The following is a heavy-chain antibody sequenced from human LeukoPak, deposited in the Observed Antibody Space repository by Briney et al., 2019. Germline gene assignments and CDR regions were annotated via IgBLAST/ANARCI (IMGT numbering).Heavy chain of an antibody. CDR3: ARVARVTMVRGVWFDP. D-gene: IGHD3-10*01. Sequence: ASVKVSCKASGYTFTGYYMHWVRQAPGQGLEWMGWINPNSGGTNYAQKFQGRVTTTRDTSISTAYMELSRLRSDDTAVYYCARVARVTMVRGVWFDPWGQGTLVTVSS. CDR2: INPNSGGT. J-gene: IGHJ5*02. CDR1: GYTFTGYY. V-gene: IGHV1-2*02.